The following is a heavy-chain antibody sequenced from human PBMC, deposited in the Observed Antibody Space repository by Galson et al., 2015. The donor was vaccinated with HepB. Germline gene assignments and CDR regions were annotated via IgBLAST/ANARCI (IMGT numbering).Heavy chain of an antibody. D-gene: IGHD2-2*02. J-gene: IGHJ4*02. V-gene: IGHV3-33*01. CDR3: ARDKKYQLLYDY. Sequence: SLRLSCAASGFTFSSYGMHWVRQAPGKGLEWVAVIWYDGSNKYYADSVKGRFTISRDNSKNTLYLQMNSLRAEDTAVYYCARDKKYQLLYDYWGQGTLVTVSS. CDR1: GFTFSSYG. CDR2: IWYDGSNK.